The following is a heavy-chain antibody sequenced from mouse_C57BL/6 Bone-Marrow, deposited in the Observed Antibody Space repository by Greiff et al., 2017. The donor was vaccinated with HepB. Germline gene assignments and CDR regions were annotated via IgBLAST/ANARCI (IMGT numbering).Heavy chain of an antibody. Sequence: QVQLQQPGAELVMPGASVKLSCKASGYTFTSYWMHWVKQRPGQGLEWLGEIDPSDSYTNYNQKFKGKSTFTVDKSSSTAYMQLSSLTSEDSAVYYSARGIPNDAMDYWGQGTSVTVSS. CDR3: ARGIPNDAMDY. J-gene: IGHJ4*01. V-gene: IGHV1-69*01. CDR1: GYTFTSYW. CDR2: IDPSDSYT. D-gene: IGHD4-1*01.